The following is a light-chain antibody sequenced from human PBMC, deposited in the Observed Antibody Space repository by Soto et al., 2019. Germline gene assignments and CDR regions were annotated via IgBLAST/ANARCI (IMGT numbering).Light chain of an antibody. Sequence: QSVLTQPASVSGSPGQSITISCTGTSNDIGGYNYVSWYQQHPGRAPKLMIYEVTNRPSGVSNRFSGSKSGNTASLTISGLQAEDEADYYCSSYTTSHVVFGGGTKLTVL. CDR1: SNDIGGYNY. CDR2: EVT. V-gene: IGLV2-14*01. CDR3: SSYTTSHVV. J-gene: IGLJ2*01.